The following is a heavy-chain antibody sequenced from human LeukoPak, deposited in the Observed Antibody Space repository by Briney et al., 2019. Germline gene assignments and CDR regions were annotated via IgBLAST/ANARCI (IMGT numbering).Heavy chain of an antibody. CDR3: AKNGEGGAFCSGGTCYPYYYYYMDV. V-gene: IGHV1-24*01. Sequence: ASVKLSCQVSGYTLTELSMHWVRQAPGKGLEWMGGFDPEDGETIYAQKFQGRVTMTEDTSTDTAYMELSSLRSEDTAVYYCAKNGEGGAFCSGGTCYPYYYYYMDVWGKGTKVTISS. D-gene: IGHD2-15*01. CDR2: FDPEDGET. CDR1: GYTLTELS. J-gene: IGHJ6*03.